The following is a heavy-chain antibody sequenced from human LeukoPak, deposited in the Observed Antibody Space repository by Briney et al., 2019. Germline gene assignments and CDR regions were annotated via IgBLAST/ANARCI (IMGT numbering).Heavy chain of an antibody. Sequence: GGSLRLSCAASGFTFSSDEINWVRQAPGKGLEWVSYISSSGSTIYYADSVKGRFTISRDNAKNSLYLDTNSLRGEDTAVHHCERAYDTSGYSDLGYWGQGTLVTVSS. CDR1: GFTFSSDE. V-gene: IGHV3-48*03. D-gene: IGHD3-22*01. CDR2: ISSSGSTI. CDR3: ERAYDTSGYSDLGY. J-gene: IGHJ4*02.